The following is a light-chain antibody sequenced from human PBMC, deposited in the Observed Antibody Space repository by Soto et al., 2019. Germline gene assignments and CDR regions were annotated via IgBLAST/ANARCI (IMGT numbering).Light chain of an antibody. CDR2: EVT. CDR1: SSDVGTYNY. V-gene: IGLV2-14*01. J-gene: IGLJ1*01. Sequence: QSVLTQPASVSGSPGQSITISCTGTSSDVGTYNYVSWYQLHPGEAPKLIIYEVTNRPSGVSDRFSGSKSGNTASLTISGLQSEDETDYYCSSYTSLSTVVFGTGTKVTLL. CDR3: SSYTSLSTVV.